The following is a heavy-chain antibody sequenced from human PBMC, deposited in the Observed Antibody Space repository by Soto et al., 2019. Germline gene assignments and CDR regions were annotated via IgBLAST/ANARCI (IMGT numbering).Heavy chain of an antibody. Sequence: QITLKESGPSLVKPTQTLTLTCTFSGVSLTTTGVGVVWIRQPPGKPLEWLALIYWEYDKNYSPSLRSRLTVKKDTTKNQVVLTLTNVDPADTGTYLCAHVGRLEQWLYRLAHWGQGTLVTVSS. CDR3: AHVGRLEQWLYRLAH. J-gene: IGHJ4*02. D-gene: IGHD6-19*01. V-gene: IGHV2-5*02. CDR1: GVSLTTTGVG. CDR2: IYWEYDK.